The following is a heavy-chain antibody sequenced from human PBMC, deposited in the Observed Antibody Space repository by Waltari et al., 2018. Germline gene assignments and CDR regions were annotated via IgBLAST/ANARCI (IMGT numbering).Heavy chain of an antibody. CDR2: IYPGDSDT. V-gene: IGHV5-51*03. Sequence: EVQLVQSGAEVKKPGESLKISCKGSGYSFTSYWIGWVRQMPGKGREWMGNIYPGDSDTIYSPYFHSQVTNAADKSISTAYLQWSSLKASDTAMYYCARRVDFWSGYRQHYNWFDPWGQGTLVTVSS. CDR1: GYSFTSYW. CDR3: ARRVDFWSGYRQHYNWFDP. J-gene: IGHJ5*02. D-gene: IGHD3-3*01.